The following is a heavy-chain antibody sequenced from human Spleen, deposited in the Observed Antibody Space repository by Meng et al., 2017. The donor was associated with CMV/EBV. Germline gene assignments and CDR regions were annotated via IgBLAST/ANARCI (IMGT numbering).Heavy chain of an antibody. D-gene: IGHD3-22*01. V-gene: IGHV4-4*02. CDR2: IYHSGTT. Sequence: SETLSLTCGVSGDSISIRTWWHWVRQPPGKGLEWIGEIYHSGTTNYNPSLKSRVTMSVDSSKNEFSLKLSSVTAADTAVYYCARWRWDTTGYYQNSWDQGTLVTVSS. CDR3: ARWRWDTTGYYQNS. CDR1: GDSISIRTW. J-gene: IGHJ4*02.